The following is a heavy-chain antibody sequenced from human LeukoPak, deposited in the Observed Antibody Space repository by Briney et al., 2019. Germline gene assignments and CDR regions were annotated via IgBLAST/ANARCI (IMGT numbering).Heavy chain of an antibody. CDR3: AKGDETWEDYYYYGMDV. CDR1: GFTFSSYA. D-gene: IGHD1-26*01. J-gene: IGHJ6*02. CDR2: ISGSGGST. Sequence: GGSLRLSCAASGFTFSSYAMSWVRQAPGKGLEWVSAISGSGGSTYYADSVKGRFTISRDNSKNTLYLQMNSLRAEDTAVYYCAKGDETWEDYYYYGMDVWGQGTTVTVSS. V-gene: IGHV3-23*01.